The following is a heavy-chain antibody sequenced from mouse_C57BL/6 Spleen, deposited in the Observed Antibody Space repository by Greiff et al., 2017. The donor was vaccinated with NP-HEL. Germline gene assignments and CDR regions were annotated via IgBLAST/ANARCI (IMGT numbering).Heavy chain of an antibody. CDR3: ARDGRIYYYGSSPYYAMDD. J-gene: IGHJ4*01. CDR1: GYTFTDYY. CDR2: IGPGSGST. Sequence: QVQLQQSGAELVKPGASVKISCKASGYTFTDYYINWVKQRPGQGLEWIGKIGPGSGSTYYNEKFKGKATLTADKSSSTAYMQLSSLTSEDSAVYFCARDGRIYYYGSSPYYAMDDWGQGTSVTVSS. D-gene: IGHD1-1*01. V-gene: IGHV1-77*01.